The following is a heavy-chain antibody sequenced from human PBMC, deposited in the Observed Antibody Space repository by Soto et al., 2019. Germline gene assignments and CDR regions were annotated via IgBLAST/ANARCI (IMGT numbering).Heavy chain of an antibody. CDR3: TTATWYSSGGRCPR. D-gene: IGHD2-15*01. J-gene: IGHJ4*02. CDR1: GFTFNNAW. CDR2: IKSKTDGGTT. Sequence: GGSLRLSCAASGFTFNNAWMTWVRQAPGKGLEWVGRIKSKTDGGTTDYAAPVKGRFTISRDDSKNTVYLQMNSLKSEDTAVYYCTTATWYSSGGRCPRWGQGTLVTVSS. V-gene: IGHV3-15*01.